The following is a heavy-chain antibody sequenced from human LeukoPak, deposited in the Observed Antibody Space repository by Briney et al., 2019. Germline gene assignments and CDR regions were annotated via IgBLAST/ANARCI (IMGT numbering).Heavy chain of an antibody. CDR1: GGTFSSYA. J-gene: IGHJ5*02. D-gene: IGHD2-2*01. CDR2: IIPIFGTA. Sequence: SVKVSCKASGGTFSSYAISWVRHAPGQGLEWMGGIIPIFGTANYAQKFQGRVTITTDESTSTAYMELSSLRSEDTAVYYCARVNIVVVPAAPTRGWFDPWGQGTQVTVSS. CDR3: ARVNIVVVPAAPTRGWFDP. V-gene: IGHV1-69*05.